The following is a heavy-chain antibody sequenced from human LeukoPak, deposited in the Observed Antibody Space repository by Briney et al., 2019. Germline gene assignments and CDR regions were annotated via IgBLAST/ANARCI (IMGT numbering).Heavy chain of an antibody. CDR1: GGSISSSSYY. V-gene: IGHV4-39*07. D-gene: IGHD3-10*01. CDR3: ARCIRYYYGSGSVSYYMDV. Sequence: SETLSLTCTVSGGSISSSSYYWGWIRQPPGKGLEWIGSIYYSGSTYYNPSLKSRVTISVDTSKNQFSLKLSSVTAADTAVYYCARCIRYYYGSGSVSYYMDVWGKGTTVTVSS. J-gene: IGHJ6*03. CDR2: IYYSGST.